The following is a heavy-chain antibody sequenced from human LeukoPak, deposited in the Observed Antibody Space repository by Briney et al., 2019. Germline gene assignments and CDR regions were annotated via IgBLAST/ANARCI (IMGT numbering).Heavy chain of an antibody. CDR2: VYGGGST. J-gene: IGHJ4*02. CDR1: GVTISSYY. D-gene: IGHD3-22*01. V-gene: IGHV4-4*07. Sequence: SETLSLTCTVSGVTISSYYWGWIRQAAGKGLEWVGRVYGGGSTDYNTSLTGRVTMSQDNSRNHFSLKLICVTAADTAVYYCAREHSDYIGSGYHFDYWGQGTLVTVSS. CDR3: AREHSDYIGSGYHFDY.